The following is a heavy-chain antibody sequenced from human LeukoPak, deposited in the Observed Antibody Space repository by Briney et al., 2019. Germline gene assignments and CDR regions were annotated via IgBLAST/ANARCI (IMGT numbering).Heavy chain of an antibody. V-gene: IGHV4-31*03. CDR2: IYYSGST. Sequence: SETLSLTCTVSGGSISSGGYYWSWIRQHPGKGLEWIGYIYYSGSTYYNPSLKSRVTISVDTSKNQFSLKLSSVTAADTAVYYCARDVHEWLGPWDYYHGMDVWGQGTTVTVSS. D-gene: IGHD3-3*01. CDR3: ARDVHEWLGPWDYYHGMDV. J-gene: IGHJ6*02. CDR1: GGSISSGGYY.